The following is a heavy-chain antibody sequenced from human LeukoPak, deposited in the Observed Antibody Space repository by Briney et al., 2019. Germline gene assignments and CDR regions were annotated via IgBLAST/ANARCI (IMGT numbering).Heavy chain of an antibody. J-gene: IGHJ3*02. D-gene: IGHD2-15*01. Sequence: GGSLRLSCAASRFTFSSYAMSWVRQAPGKGLEWVSGISGSGGSTDYADSVKGRFTISRDNTKNSLYLQMNSLRAEDTAVYYCAKDGGSDPDSFDTWGQGTMVTVSS. CDR2: ISGSGGST. V-gene: IGHV3-23*01. CDR3: AKDGGSDPDSFDT. CDR1: RFTFSSYA.